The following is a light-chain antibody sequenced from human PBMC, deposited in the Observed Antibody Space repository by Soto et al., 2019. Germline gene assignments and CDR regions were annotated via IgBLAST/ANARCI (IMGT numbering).Light chain of an antibody. CDR1: QSVDSSY. V-gene: IGKV3-20*01. Sequence: EIVLTQSPGTLSLSPGERATLSCRASQSVDSSYLSWYQHKPGQAPRLLISATSSRATGIPDRFSGSGSGTDFTLTISRLEPEAFAVYYCQRYCASAFTVGQGTNLEIQ. CDR3: QRYCASAFT. CDR2: ATS. J-gene: IGKJ2*01.